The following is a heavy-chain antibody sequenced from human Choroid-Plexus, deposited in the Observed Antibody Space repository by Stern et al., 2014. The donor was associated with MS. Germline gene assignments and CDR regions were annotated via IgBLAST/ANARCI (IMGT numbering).Heavy chain of an antibody. D-gene: IGHD2/OR15-2a*01. CDR3: AKDRQYLTYFFDH. CDR2: VSYDGSNK. J-gene: IGHJ5*02. CDR1: GFTFGSCA. Sequence: VQLEESEGGVVQPGRPLRLSCVVSGFTFGSCAMHWVRQAPGKGLEWVAGVSYDGSNKYYADSVKGRFTISRDNSQNTLYMQMSSLRPEDTAVYYCAKDRQYLTYFFDHWGQGSLVTVSS. V-gene: IGHV3-30*18.